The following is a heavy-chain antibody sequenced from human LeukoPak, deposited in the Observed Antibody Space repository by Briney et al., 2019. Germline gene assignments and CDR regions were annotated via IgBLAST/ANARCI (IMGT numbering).Heavy chain of an antibody. CDR2: IIPIFGTA. V-gene: IGHV1-69*13. Sequence: GASVKVSCKASGGTFSSYAISWVRQAPGQGLEWMGGIIPIFGTANYAQKFQGRATITADESTGTAYMELSSLRSEDTAVYYCARDYMVRGVMGNWFDPWGQGTLVTVSS. J-gene: IGHJ5*02. D-gene: IGHD3-10*01. CDR3: ARDYMVRGVMGNWFDP. CDR1: GGTFSSYA.